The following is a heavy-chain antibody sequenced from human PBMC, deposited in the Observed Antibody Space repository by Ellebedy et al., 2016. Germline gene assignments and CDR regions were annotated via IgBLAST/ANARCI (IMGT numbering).Heavy chain of an antibody. J-gene: IGHJ4*02. Sequence: GESLKISXAASGLTYWMNWVRQAPGKGLEWVANINQDGSERQYVDSVKGRFTISRDNAKNSLYLQMNSLRAEDTAVYYCAKDSDFWSGYADYWGQGTLVTVSS. CDR1: GLTYW. CDR3: AKDSDFWSGYADY. CDR2: INQDGSER. D-gene: IGHD3-3*01. V-gene: IGHV3-7*03.